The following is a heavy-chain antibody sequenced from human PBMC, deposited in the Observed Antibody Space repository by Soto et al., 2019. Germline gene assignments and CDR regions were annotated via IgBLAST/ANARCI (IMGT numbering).Heavy chain of an antibody. D-gene: IGHD2-2*01. CDR3: ARTLAYCSSTSCYAPWFDS. Sequence: SQTLSLTCAISGDSVSSNSVAWNWIRQSPSRGLEWLGRTYYRSKWYNDYAVSVKSRITINPDTSKNQFSLQLNSVTPEDTAVYYCARTLAYCSSTSCYAPWFDSWGKGTLVTVSS. J-gene: IGHJ5*01. V-gene: IGHV6-1*01. CDR2: TYYRSKWYN. CDR1: GDSVSSNSVA.